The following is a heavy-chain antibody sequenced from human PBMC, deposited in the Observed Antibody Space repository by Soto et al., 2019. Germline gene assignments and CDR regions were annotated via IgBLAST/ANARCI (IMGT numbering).Heavy chain of an antibody. Sequence: PGGSLRLSWAASGFTFSSYGMHWVRQAPGKGLEWVAVISYDGSNKYYADSVKGRFTISRDNSKNTLYLQMNSLRAEDTAVYYCARRIRGSESHSFDIWGQGTMVTVSS. J-gene: IGHJ3*02. D-gene: IGHD3-10*01. CDR1: GFTFSSYG. CDR2: ISYDGSNK. CDR3: ARRIRGSESHSFDI. V-gene: IGHV3-30*03.